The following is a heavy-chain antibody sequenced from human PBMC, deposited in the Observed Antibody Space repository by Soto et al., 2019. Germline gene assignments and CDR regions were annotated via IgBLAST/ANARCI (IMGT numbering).Heavy chain of an antibody. CDR2: ISYDGSNK. Sequence: GGSLRLSCAASGFTFSSYGMHWVRQAPGKGLEWVAVISYDGSNKYYADSVKGRFTISRENSKNTLYLQMNSLRDEDTAVYYCAKDVVVGATTGLGDYYYYYGMDVRGQGTIGTASS. CDR1: GFTFSSYG. CDR3: AKDVVVGATTGLGDYYYYYGMDV. D-gene: IGHD1-26*01. J-gene: IGHJ6*02. V-gene: IGHV3-30*18.